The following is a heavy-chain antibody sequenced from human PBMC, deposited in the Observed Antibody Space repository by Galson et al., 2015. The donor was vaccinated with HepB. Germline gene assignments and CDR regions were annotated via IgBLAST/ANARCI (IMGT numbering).Heavy chain of an antibody. D-gene: IGHD6-19*01. J-gene: IGHJ3*02. V-gene: IGHV3-30*04. CDR1: GFTFSSYK. Sequence: SLRLSCAASGFTFSSYKMHWVRQAPGKGLEWAAVISYDGNNKYYADSVKGRFTISRDNSKDTLYLQMNSLRAEDTAVYYCARALAGAIYRSGWYDAFDIWGQGTMVTVSS. CDR3: ARALAGAIYRSGWYDAFDI. CDR2: ISYDGNNK.